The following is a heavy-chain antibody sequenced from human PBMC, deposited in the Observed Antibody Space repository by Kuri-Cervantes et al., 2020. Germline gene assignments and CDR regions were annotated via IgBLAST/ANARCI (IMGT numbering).Heavy chain of an antibody. J-gene: IGHJ4*02. CDR2: ISYDGSNK. D-gene: IGHD4-17*01. V-gene: IGHV3-30*03. Sequence: GESLKISCAASGFTFSSYGMHWVRQAPGKGLEWVAVISYDGSNKYYADSVKGRFTISRDNSKNTLYLQMNSLRAEDTAVYYCARDGDYLIRPRYYFDDWGQGTLVTVSS. CDR1: GFTFSSYG. CDR3: ARDGDYLIRPRYYFDD.